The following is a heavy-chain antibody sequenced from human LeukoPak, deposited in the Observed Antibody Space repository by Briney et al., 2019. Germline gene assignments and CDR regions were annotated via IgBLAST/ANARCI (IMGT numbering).Heavy chain of an antibody. CDR2: INPNSGGT. Sequence: ASVKVSCKASGYTFTDYYMHWVRPAPGQGLEWMGWINPNSGGTNYAQKFQGRVTMTRDTSISTAYMELSRLRSDDTAVYYCATSPNCSSTSCYRAPFDYWGQGTLVTVSS. J-gene: IGHJ4*02. D-gene: IGHD2-2*01. CDR1: GYTFTDYY. V-gene: IGHV1-2*02. CDR3: ATSPNCSSTSCYRAPFDY.